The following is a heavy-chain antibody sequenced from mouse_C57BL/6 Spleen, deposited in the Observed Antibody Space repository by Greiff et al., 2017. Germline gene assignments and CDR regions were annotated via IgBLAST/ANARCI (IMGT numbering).Heavy chain of an antibody. CDR2: ISYDGSN. J-gene: IGHJ3*01. CDR1: GYSITSGYY. V-gene: IGHV3-6*01. Sequence: EVKLQESGPGLVKPSQSLSLTCSVTGYSITSGYYWNWIRQFPGNKLEWMGYISYDGSNNYNPSLKNRISITRDTSKNQFFLKLNSVTTEDTATYYCTIRGFAYWGQGTLVTVSA. D-gene: IGHD2-12*01. CDR3: TIRGFAY.